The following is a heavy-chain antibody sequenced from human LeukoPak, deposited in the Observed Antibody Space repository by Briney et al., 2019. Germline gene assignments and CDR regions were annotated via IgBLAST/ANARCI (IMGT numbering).Heavy chain of an antibody. J-gene: IGHJ4*02. CDR2: IWSDGNKK. D-gene: IGHD2-8*02. CDR1: GFTFSSYA. CDR3: AKLLLETGGVGEEFDY. V-gene: IGHV3-30*02. Sequence: GSLRLSCAASGFTFSSYAMYWVRQAPGKGLEWVAFIWSDGNKKYYADSVKGRFTISRDNSRNTVNLQMNSLTSEDTAVYYCAKLLLETGGVGEEFDYWGQGTLVTVSS.